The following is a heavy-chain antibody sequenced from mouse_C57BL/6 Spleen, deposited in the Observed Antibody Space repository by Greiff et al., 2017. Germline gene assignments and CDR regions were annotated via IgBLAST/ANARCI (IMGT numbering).Heavy chain of an antibody. Sequence: EVQLQQSGPELVKPGASVTISCKASGYSFTDYNMNWVKQSNGKSLEWIGVIDPNYGTTSYNQKFKGKATLTVDQSSSTAYMQLNSLTSEDSAVYYCAITTVVRGYFCCWGQGTTLTVSS. D-gene: IGHD1-1*01. CDR1: GYSFTDYN. V-gene: IGHV1-39*01. CDR2: IDPNYGTT. J-gene: IGHJ2*01. CDR3: AITTVVRGYFCC.